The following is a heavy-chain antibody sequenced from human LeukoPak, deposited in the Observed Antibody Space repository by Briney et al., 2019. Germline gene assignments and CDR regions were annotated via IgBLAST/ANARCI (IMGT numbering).Heavy chain of an antibody. CDR2: TYYRSMYYF. CDR1: GDSVSSNSAA. D-gene: IGHD3-16*02. V-gene: IGHV6-1*01. J-gene: IGHJ6*03. Sequence: SQTLSLTCAISGDSVSSNSAAWNWIRQSPSRGLEWLGRTYYRSMYYFDYAVSVKSRITINPDTSKNQFSLQLNSVTPEDTAVYYCARCKARYDYVWGSYRYDYYYYMDVWGKGTTVTVSS. CDR3: ARCKARYDYVWGSYRYDYYYYMDV.